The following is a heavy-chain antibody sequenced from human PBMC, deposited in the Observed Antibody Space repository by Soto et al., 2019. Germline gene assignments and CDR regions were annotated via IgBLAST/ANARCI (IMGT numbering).Heavy chain of an antibody. J-gene: IGHJ4*02. CDR3: ARGLIQLWPLGY. CDR2: MNTNSGNT. CDR1: GYTFTSYD. D-gene: IGHD5-18*01. V-gene: IGHV1-8*01. Sequence: QVQLVQSGAEVKKPGASVKVSCKASGYTFTSYDINWVRQATGQGLEWMGWMNTNSGNTGYAQKFQGRVTMTRKTSTSTAYMELSSLRSEDTAVYYCARGLIQLWPLGYWGQGSLVTVSS.